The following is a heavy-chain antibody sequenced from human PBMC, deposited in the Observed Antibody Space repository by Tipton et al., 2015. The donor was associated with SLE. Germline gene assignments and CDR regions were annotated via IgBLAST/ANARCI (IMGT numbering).Heavy chain of an antibody. J-gene: IGHJ4*02. V-gene: IGHV3-71*03. CDR1: NYSISSLYY. D-gene: IGHD4-17*01. CDR3: AKDHYGSWLLDY. CDR2: IRSKYYGGTP. Sequence: LSLTCTVSNYSISSLYYWGWIRQPPGKGLEWVGFIRSKYYGGTPEYVASVKGRFIISRDDSKSVAYLQMTSLRAEDTAVYYCAKDHYGSWLLDYWGQGTLVTVSS.